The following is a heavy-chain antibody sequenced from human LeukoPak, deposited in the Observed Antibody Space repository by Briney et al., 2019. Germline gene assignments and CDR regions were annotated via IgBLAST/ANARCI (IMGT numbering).Heavy chain of an antibody. D-gene: IGHD3-3*01. J-gene: IGHJ5*02. CDR2: INHSGST. V-gene: IGHV4-34*01. CDR1: GGSFSGYY. CDR3: ARGPASYDFWSGYRNWFDP. Sequence: SETLSLTCAVYGGSFSGYYWSWIRQPPGKGLEWIGEINHSGSTNYNPSLKSRVTISVGTSKNQFSLKLSSVTAADTAVYYCARGPASYDFWSGYRNWFDPWGQGTLVTVSS.